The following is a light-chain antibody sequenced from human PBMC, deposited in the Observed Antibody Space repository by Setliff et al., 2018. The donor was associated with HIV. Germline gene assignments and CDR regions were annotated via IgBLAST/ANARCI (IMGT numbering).Light chain of an antibody. J-gene: IGLJ2*01. CDR2: DTN. CDR3: PLSYNDDVG. V-gene: IGLV7-46*01. CDR1: TGAVTSGHY. Sequence: QAVVTQEPSLTVSPGGTVTLTCGSSTGAVTSGHYPYWFQQKPGQAPKTLIYDTNNKHSWTPARFSGSLLGGKAALTLSGAQPEDEADYYCPLSYNDDVGFGGGT.